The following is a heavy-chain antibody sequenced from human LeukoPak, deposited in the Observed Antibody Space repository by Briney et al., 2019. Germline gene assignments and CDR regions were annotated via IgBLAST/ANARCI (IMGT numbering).Heavy chain of an antibody. CDR3: ARGPPVRGQQLVY. V-gene: IGHV1-46*01. CDR1: GYTFTSTY. D-gene: IGHD6-13*01. J-gene: IGHJ4*02. CDR2: IKLSGGST. Sequence: ASVKVSCKASGYTFTSTYMHWVRQAPGQGLERMGLIKLSGGSTSYAQTFQGRVTMTRDTSTSTVYMELSSLRSEDTAVYDCARGPPVRGQQLVYWGGETRVSVSS.